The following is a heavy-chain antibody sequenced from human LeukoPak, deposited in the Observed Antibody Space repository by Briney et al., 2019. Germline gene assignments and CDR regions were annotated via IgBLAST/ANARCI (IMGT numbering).Heavy chain of an antibody. J-gene: IGHJ4*02. CDR1: GFTFNTYP. Sequence: GGSLRLSCAASGFTFNTYPMNWVRQAPGKGLEWVSFISSSSSTIYYADSVRGRFTISRDNAMNSLYLQMNSLRVEDTAVYYCARIGSSWSFDYWGQGTRVTVSS. CDR2: ISSSSSTI. D-gene: IGHD6-13*01. CDR3: ARIGSSWSFDY. V-gene: IGHV3-48*04.